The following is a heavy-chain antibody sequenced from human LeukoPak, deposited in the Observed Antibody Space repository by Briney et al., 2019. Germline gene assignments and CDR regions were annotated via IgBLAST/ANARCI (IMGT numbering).Heavy chain of an antibody. J-gene: IGHJ4*02. CDR3: AKSGGYGLIDY. D-gene: IGHD1-26*01. Sequence: TSQTLSLTCTVSGASISGSGYYWGWIRQPPGKGLEWIGSIYSSGSTYYNASLQSRVTISIGTSKNQISLRLNSVTAADTAMYYCAKSGGYGLIDYWGQGTLVTVSS. CDR2: IYSSGST. V-gene: IGHV4-39*01. CDR1: GASISGSGYY.